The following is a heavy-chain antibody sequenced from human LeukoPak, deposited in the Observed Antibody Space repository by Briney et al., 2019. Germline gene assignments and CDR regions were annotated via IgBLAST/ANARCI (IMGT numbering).Heavy chain of an antibody. V-gene: IGHV1-2*02. CDR2: INPNSGGT. CDR1: GYTLTDYY. J-gene: IGHJ6*03. D-gene: IGHD2-2*01. CDR3: ASVGYCSSTSCSPARAGFYYMDV. Sequence: SEQVSCQASGYTLTDYYLHWVRQAAGQGRTGMGWINPNSGGTNYAQKFQGRVTMTRDTSISTAYMELSRLRSDDTAVYYCASVGYCSSTSCSPARAGFYYMDVWGKGTTVTVSS.